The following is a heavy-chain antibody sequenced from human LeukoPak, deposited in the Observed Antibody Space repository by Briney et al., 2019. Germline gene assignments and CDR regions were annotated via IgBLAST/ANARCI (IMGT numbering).Heavy chain of an antibody. J-gene: IGHJ5*02. V-gene: IGHV4-34*01. CDR3: ARGDRIIVGATRWFDP. Sequence: PSETLSLTCAVYGGSFSGYYWSWIRQPPGKGLEWIGEINHSGSTNYNPSLKSRVTISVDTSKNQFSLKLSSVTAADTAVHYCARGDRIIVGATRWFDPWGQGTLVTVSS. CDR1: GGSFSGYY. CDR2: INHSGST. D-gene: IGHD1-26*01.